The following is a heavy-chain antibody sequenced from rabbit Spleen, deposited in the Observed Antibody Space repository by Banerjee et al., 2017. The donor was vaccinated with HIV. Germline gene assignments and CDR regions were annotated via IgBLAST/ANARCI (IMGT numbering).Heavy chain of an antibody. CDR2: IDPVFGIT. J-gene: IGHJ4*01. V-gene: IGHV1S47*01. CDR1: GFSFSSRYD. D-gene: IGHD8-1*01. CDR3: ARDGAGGSYFAL. Sequence: QEQLVEYGGDLVQPEGSLTLTCKASGFSFSSRYDLCWVRQAPGKGLEWIGYIDPVFGITYYANWVNGRFSISRENAQNTVFLQMTSLTAADTATYFCARDGAGGSYFALWGPGTLVTVS.